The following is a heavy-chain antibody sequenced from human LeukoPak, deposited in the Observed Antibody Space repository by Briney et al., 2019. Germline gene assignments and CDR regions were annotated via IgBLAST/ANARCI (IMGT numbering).Heavy chain of an antibody. CDR2: IYPGDSDT. V-gene: IGHV5-51*01. Sequence: GESLKISCKGSGYSFTSYWIGWVRQMPGKGLEWMGIIYPGDSDTRYSPSFQGQVTISADKSISTAYLQWSSLKASDTAMYYCARPKKAYCGGDCYFDAFDIWGQGTMVTVSS. CDR1: GYSFTSYW. J-gene: IGHJ3*02. D-gene: IGHD2-21*02. CDR3: ARPKKAYCGGDCYFDAFDI.